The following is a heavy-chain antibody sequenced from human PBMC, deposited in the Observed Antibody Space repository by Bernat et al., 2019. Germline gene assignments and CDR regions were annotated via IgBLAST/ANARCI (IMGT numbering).Heavy chain of an antibody. V-gene: IGHV4-31*03. J-gene: IGHJ5*02. CDR1: GGSISSGGYY. D-gene: IGHD2-15*01. Sequence: QVQLQESGPGLVKPSQTLSLTCTVSGGSISSGGYYWSWIRQHPGKGLEWIGYIYYSGSTYYNPSLKSRVTISVDTSKNQFSLKLSSVTAADTDVYYCARDRGVDFNWFDPWGQGTLVTVSS. CDR3: ARDRGVDFNWFDP. CDR2: IYYSGST.